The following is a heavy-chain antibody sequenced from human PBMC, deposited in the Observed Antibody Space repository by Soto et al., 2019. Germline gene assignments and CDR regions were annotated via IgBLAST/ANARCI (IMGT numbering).Heavy chain of an antibody. J-gene: IGHJ4*02. CDR2: IYYSGST. Sequence: QVQLQESGPGLVKPSQTLSLTCTVSGGSISSGGYYWSWIRQHPGKGLEWIGYIYYSGSTYYNPSLKSRVTISVDTSKNQFSLKLSSVAAADTAVYYCARLTEYYYGSGIDYWGQGTLVTVSS. CDR3: ARLTEYYYGSGIDY. V-gene: IGHV4-31*03. CDR1: GGSISSGGYY. D-gene: IGHD3-10*01.